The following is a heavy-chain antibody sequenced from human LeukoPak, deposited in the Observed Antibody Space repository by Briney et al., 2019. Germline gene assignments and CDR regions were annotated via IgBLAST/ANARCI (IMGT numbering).Heavy chain of an antibody. CDR3: ARGRSYYYGSYYFDY. CDR1: GGSFSGYY. Sequence: SETLSLTCAVYGGSFSGYYRSWIRQPPGKGLEWIGEINHSGSTNYNPSLKSRVTISVDTSKNQFSLKLSSVTAADTAVYYCARGRSYYYGSYYFDYWGQGTLVTVSS. D-gene: IGHD3-10*01. J-gene: IGHJ4*02. CDR2: INHSGST. V-gene: IGHV4-34*01.